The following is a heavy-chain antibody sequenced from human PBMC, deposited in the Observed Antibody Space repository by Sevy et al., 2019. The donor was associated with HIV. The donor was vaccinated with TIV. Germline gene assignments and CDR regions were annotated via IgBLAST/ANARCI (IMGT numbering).Heavy chain of an antibody. D-gene: IGHD3-10*01. J-gene: IGHJ3*02. Sequence: GGSLRLSCAASGFTFRNYVMNWVRQPPGKGLEWVSVISDGGGTTYYADSVKGRFTISRDDPKSTLYLQMNSLRVEDTAVYFCAKRVAGALAALDIWGQRTMVTVSS. V-gene: IGHV3-23*01. CDR2: ISDGGGTT. CDR1: GFTFRNYV. CDR3: AKRVAGALAALDI.